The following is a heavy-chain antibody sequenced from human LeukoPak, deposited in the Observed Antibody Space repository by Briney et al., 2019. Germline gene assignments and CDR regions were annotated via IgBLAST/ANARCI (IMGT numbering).Heavy chain of an antibody. Sequence: GGSLRLSCAASGFTFSSYAMHWVRQAPGKGLEWVAVISYDGSNKFYADSVKGRFTFSRDNSKNTLYVQMNSLRAEDTAVYYCAKDMRAYMYGTGFDYWGQGTLVTVSS. CDR3: AKDMRAYMYGTGFDY. CDR2: ISYDGSNK. J-gene: IGHJ4*02. CDR1: GFTFSSYA. D-gene: IGHD5-18*01. V-gene: IGHV3-30*04.